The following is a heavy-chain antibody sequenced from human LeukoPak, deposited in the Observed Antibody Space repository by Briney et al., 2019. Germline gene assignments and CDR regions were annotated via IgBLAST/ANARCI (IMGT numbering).Heavy chain of an antibody. D-gene: IGHD6-19*01. J-gene: IGHJ4*02. V-gene: IGHV3-33*01. CDR2: IWYDGSNK. Sequence: GGSLRLSCAASGFTFSSYGMHWVRQAPDKGLEWVAVIWYDGSNKYYADSVKGRFTISRDDSKNTLYLQMNSLRAEDTAVYYCARDPLSSGTPFDYWGQGTLVTVSS. CDR3: ARDPLSSGTPFDY. CDR1: GFTFSSYG.